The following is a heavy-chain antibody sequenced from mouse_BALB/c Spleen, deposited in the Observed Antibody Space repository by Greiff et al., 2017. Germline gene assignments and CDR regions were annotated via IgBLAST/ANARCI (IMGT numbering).Heavy chain of an antibody. V-gene: IGHV5-6-2*01. Sequence: EVKLMESGGGLVKLGGSLKLSCAASGFTFSSYYMSWVRQTPEKRLELVAAINSNGGSTYYPDTVKGRFTISRDNAKNTLYLQMSSLKSEDTALYYCARQTTVVATRYFDVWGAGTTVTVSS. J-gene: IGHJ1*01. CDR1: GFTFSSYY. CDR2: INSNGGST. D-gene: IGHD1-1*01. CDR3: ARQTTVVATRYFDV.